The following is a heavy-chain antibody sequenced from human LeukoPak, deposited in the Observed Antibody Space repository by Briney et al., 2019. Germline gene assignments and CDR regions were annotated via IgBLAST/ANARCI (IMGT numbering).Heavy chain of an antibody. D-gene: IGHD1-1*01. Sequence: ASVKVSCKASGYTFTSYYMHWVRQAPGQGLEWMGIINPSGGSTSYAQKFQGRVTMTRDMSTSTVYMELSSLRSEDTAVYYCARELSPRLKGFDPWGQGTLVTVSS. CDR2: INPSGGST. J-gene: IGHJ5*02. CDR3: ARELSPRLKGFDP. V-gene: IGHV1-46*01. CDR1: GYTFTSYY.